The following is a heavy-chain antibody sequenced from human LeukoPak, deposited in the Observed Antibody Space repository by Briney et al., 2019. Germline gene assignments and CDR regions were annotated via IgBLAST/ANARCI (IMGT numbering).Heavy chain of an antibody. V-gene: IGHV6-1*01. CDR3: ARWPKGMIAAAGKFDY. CDR1: GDSVSSNSAA. D-gene: IGHD6-13*01. CDR2: TYYRSKWYN. J-gene: IGHJ4*02. Sequence: SQTLSLTCALSGDSVSSNSAAWNWIRQSPSRGLEWLGRTYYRSKWYNDYAVSVKSRITINPDTSKNQFSLQLNSVTPEDTAVYYCARWPKGMIAAAGKFDYWGQGTLVTVSS.